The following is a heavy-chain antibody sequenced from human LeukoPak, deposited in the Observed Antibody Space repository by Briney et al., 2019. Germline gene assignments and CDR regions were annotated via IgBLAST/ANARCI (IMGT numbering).Heavy chain of an antibody. D-gene: IGHD3-10*01. V-gene: IGHV3-30*18. Sequence: GGSLRLSCAASGFTFSSYGMHWVRQAPGKGLEWVAVISYDGSNKYYADSVKGRFTISRDNSKNTLYLQMNSLRAEDTAVYYCAKDRYYGSGSYLYYFDYWGQGTLVTVSS. CDR2: ISYDGSNK. CDR3: AKDRYYGSGSYLYYFDY. J-gene: IGHJ4*02. CDR1: GFTFSSYG.